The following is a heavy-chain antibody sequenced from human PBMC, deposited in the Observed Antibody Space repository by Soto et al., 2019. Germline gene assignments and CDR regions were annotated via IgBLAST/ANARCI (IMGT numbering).Heavy chain of an antibody. Sequence: GGSLRLSCAASGFTFSSYGMHWVRQAPGKGLEWVAVISYDGSNKYYADSVKGRFTISRDNSKNTLYLQMNSLRAEDTAVYYCAKLAWGSHFDYWGQGTLVTVSS. V-gene: IGHV3-30*18. CDR3: AKLAWGSHFDY. J-gene: IGHJ4*02. CDR1: GFTFSSYG. CDR2: ISYDGSNK. D-gene: IGHD3-16*01.